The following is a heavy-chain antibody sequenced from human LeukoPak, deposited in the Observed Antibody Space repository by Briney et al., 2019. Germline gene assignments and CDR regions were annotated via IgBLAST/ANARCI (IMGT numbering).Heavy chain of an antibody. D-gene: IGHD6-13*01. J-gene: IGHJ6*02. CDR2: INYSGST. V-gene: IGHV4-59*08. CDR3: ARQHSASWLSYYYGMDV. CDR1: GGSINNYY. Sequence: SETLSLTCTVSGGSINNYYWSWIWQPPGKGLEWIGDINYSGSTNYNPSLESRVTISVDTSKNQFPLKLSSVTAAATAVYYSARQHSASWLSYYYGMDVWGQGTTVTISS.